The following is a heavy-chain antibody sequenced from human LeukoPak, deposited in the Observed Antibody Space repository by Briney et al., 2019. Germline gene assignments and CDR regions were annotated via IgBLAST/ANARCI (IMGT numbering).Heavy chain of an antibody. CDR2: ISSSGSYI. CDR3: ARRDTAMVMFAFDI. Sequence: GGSLRLSCAASGFTFSSYSMNWVRQAPGKGLEWVSSISSSGSYIYYADSVKGRFTISRDNAKNSLYLQMNSLRAEDTAVYYCARRDTAMVMFAFDIWGQGTMVTVSS. J-gene: IGHJ3*02. D-gene: IGHD5-18*01. V-gene: IGHV3-21*01. CDR1: GFTFSSYS.